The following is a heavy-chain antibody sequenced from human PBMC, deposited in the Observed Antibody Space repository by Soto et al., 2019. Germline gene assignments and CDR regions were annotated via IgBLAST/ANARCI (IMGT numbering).Heavy chain of an antibody. Sequence: SETLSLTCSVSGGSISSGNYYWSCIRQPPGKGLEWIGYIYHSGSAYYNPSLKSRATISLDTSKNQFSLKLSSVTATDTAVYYCARASSANWFDPWGQGTLVTVSS. J-gene: IGHJ5*02. V-gene: IGHV4-30-4*01. CDR1: GGSISSGNYY. CDR2: IYHSGSA. CDR3: ARASSANWFDP.